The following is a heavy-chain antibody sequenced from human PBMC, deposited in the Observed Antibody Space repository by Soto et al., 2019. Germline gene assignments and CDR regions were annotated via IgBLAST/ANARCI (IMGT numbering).Heavy chain of an antibody. J-gene: IGHJ4*02. D-gene: IGHD3-10*01. CDR2: IKQDGTET. V-gene: IGHV3-7*05. CDR1: GFPFSSYR. CDR3: ARYSYVSGSRSFDY. Sequence: ESGGGLVQPGGSLRLSCAASGFPFSSYRMSWVRQAPGKGLEWVATIKQDGTETYYLDSVKGRFTISRDNAETSLYLQMNSLRAEDAAVYYCARYSYVSGSRSFDYWGQGTLVTVSS.